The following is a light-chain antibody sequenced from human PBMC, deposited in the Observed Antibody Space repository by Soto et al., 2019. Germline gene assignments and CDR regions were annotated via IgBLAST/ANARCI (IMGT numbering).Light chain of an antibody. Sequence: DIQMTQSPSTLSPSVGDRVTITCRASQSINSWLAWYQQKPGKAPKLLIYDASSLENGVPSRFSGSTSGTEFTLTISSLQPDDFATYYCQQYSSYWTFGQGTKVEIK. J-gene: IGKJ1*01. V-gene: IGKV1-5*01. CDR2: DAS. CDR3: QQYSSYWT. CDR1: QSINSW.